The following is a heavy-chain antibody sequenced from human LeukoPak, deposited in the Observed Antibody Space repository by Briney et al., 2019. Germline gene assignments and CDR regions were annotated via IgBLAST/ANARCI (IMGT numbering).Heavy chain of an antibody. CDR1: GGSISSYY. D-gene: IGHD1-7*01. J-gene: IGHJ4*02. CDR2: ISTNGVT. V-gene: IGHV4-4*07. CDR3: AREESAKVGTMTY. Sequence: SETLSLTCIVSGGSISSYYWSYIRQPVGKGLEWIGRISTNGVTNYNPSLKSRVTMSLDTSKNQFSLKLTSATAAHTAVDYCAREESAKVGTMTYWGQGTLVTVSS.